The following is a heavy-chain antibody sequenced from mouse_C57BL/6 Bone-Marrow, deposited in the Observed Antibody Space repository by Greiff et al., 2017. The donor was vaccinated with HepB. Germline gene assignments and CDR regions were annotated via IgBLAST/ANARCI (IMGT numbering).Heavy chain of an antibody. CDR2: IRSKSNNYAT. J-gene: IGHJ2*01. CDR1: GFSFNTNA. Sequence: GGGLVQPKGSLKLSCAASGFSFNTNAMNWVRQAPGKGLEWVARIRSKSNNYATYYADSVKDRFTISRDDSESMLYLQMNNLKTEDTAMYYCVRQYYYCSFDYWGQGTTLTVSS. CDR3: VRQYYYCSFDY. D-gene: IGHD1-1*01. V-gene: IGHV10-1*01.